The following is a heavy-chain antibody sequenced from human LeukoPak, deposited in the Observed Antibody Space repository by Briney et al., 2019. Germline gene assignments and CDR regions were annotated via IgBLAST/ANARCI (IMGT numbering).Heavy chain of an antibody. CDR3: ARLNGSGSPRYYYCYGIDV. J-gene: IGHJ6*02. CDR2: ISAYNGNT. Sequence: GASVRVSCTASGYTFTSYGISGVRQAPGKGLEWIGWISAYNGNTNYAQKLQGRVTMTTDTSTSTAYMELRSLRSDDTAVYYCARLNGSGSPRYYYCYGIDVWGQGTTVTVSS. CDR1: GYTFTSYG. D-gene: IGHD3-10*01. V-gene: IGHV1-18*01.